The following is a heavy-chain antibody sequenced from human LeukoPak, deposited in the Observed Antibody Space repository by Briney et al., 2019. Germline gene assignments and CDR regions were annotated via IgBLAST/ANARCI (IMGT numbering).Heavy chain of an antibody. CDR2: ISAYNGNT. Sequence: ASVKVSCKASGYTFTSYVISWVRQAPGQGLEWMGWISAYNGNTNYAQKLQGRVTMTTDTSTSTAYMELRSLRSDDTAVYSCAVGFYDYVWGSYPSRSRFDYWGQGTLVTVSS. CDR3: AVGFYDYVWGSYPSRSRFDY. V-gene: IGHV1-18*01. J-gene: IGHJ4*02. CDR1: GYTFTSYV. D-gene: IGHD3-16*02.